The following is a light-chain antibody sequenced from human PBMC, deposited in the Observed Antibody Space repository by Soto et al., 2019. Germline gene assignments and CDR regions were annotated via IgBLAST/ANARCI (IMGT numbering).Light chain of an antibody. Sequence: QSALSQPASVSGSPGQSITISCTGTSSDIGRYNYVSWYQQHPGMAPQLLIYGVSDRPSGVSNRFSGSKSGNTASLTISGLQAEDEADYFCTSYTTTSAVIFGGGTKVTVL. V-gene: IGLV2-14*01. CDR3: TSYTTTSAVI. CDR2: GVS. J-gene: IGLJ2*01. CDR1: SSDIGRYNY.